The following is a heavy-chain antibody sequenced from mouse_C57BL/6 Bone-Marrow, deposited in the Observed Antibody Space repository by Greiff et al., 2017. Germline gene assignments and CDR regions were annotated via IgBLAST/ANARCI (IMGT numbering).Heavy chain of an antibody. CDR2: IYPRSGNT. CDR3: ASRLTAGAMDY. CDR1: GYTFTSYG. J-gene: IGHJ4*01. D-gene: IGHD4-1*01. Sequence: VKLMESGAELARPGASVKLSCKASGYTFTSYGISWVKQRTGQGLEWIGEIYPRSGNTYYNEKFKGKATLTADKSSSTAYMELRSLTSEDSAVYFCASRLTAGAMDYWGQGTSVTVSS. V-gene: IGHV1-81*01.